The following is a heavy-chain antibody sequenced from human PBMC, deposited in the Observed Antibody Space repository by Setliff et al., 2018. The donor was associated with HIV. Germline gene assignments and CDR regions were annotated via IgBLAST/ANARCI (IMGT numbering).Heavy chain of an antibody. Sequence: ASVKVSCKASGYTFTSYGISWVRQAPGQGLEWMGWISAYNGNTNYARKLKGKVTMTTDTSTSTAYMEVRSLRSDDTAVYYCARKGTGDAFDIWGQGTMVTVSS. CDR3: ARKGTGDAFDI. D-gene: IGHD1-1*01. CDR2: ISAYNGNT. CDR1: GYTFTSYG. J-gene: IGHJ3*02. V-gene: IGHV1-18*01.